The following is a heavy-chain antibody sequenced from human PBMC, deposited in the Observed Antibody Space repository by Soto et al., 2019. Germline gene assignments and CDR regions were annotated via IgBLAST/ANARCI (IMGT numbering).Heavy chain of an antibody. J-gene: IGHJ6*02. Sequence: EVQLVESGGGLVKPGGSLRLSCAASEFTFGTYTMNWVRQAPGKGLEWVSSIGTTSSYIYYADSGRGRFTTSRDNARDSLYLQMSSLRAEDTAIYYCARVMCGDCSTCYYYSMAVWGQGTTVTVSS. CDR2: IGTTSSYI. V-gene: IGHV3-21*01. CDR3: ARVMCGDCSTCYYYSMAV. D-gene: IGHD2-21*02. CDR1: EFTFGTYT.